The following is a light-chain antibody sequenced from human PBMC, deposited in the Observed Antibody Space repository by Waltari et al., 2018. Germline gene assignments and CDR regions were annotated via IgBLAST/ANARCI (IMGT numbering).Light chain of an antibody. V-gene: IGKV1-5*03. J-gene: IGKJ1*01. CDR2: KAS. CDR3: QQYDSFRT. Sequence: DIQMTQSPSTLSASVGDRVTIPCRASQSIRSWLAWYQQKPGKAPKPLIYKASTLESGVPSRFSGSGSGTEFTLTISRLQPDDFATYYCQQYDSFRTFGQGTKVEVK. CDR1: QSIRSW.